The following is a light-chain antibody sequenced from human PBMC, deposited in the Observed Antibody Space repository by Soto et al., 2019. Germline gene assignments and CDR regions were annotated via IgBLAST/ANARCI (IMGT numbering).Light chain of an antibody. Sequence: DIQMTQSPSSLSASVGDRVPITCRASQNIKNYLNWYQQKPGKAPKXMIYASSSLQSGVPSRFSGSGSGADFILTISSLQSEDVATYYCQQSYSTPITFGQGTRLEIK. J-gene: IGKJ5*01. CDR2: ASS. CDR1: QNIKNY. CDR3: QQSYSTPIT. V-gene: IGKV1-39*01.